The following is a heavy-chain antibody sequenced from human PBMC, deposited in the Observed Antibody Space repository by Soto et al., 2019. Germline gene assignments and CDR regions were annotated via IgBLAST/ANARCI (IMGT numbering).Heavy chain of an antibody. CDR2: IYYSGST. CDR3: ARGSDSSSWYYYMDG. D-gene: IGHD6-13*01. Sequence: SETLSLTCTVSGGSISSYYWSWIRQPPGKGLEWIGYIYYSGSTNYNPSLKSRVTISVDTSKNQFSLKLSSVTAADTAVYYCARGSDSSSWYYYMDGWGKGTTVTVSS. J-gene: IGHJ6*03. CDR1: GGSISSYY. V-gene: IGHV4-59*01.